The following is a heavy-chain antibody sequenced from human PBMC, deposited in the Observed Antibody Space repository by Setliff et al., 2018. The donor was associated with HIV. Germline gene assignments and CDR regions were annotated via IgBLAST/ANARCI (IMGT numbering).Heavy chain of an antibody. CDR1: GASLQSYY. V-gene: IGHV4-4*07. J-gene: IGHJ5*02. CDR3: ARGPATLRHNWFDP. Sequence: SETLSLTCSVSGASLQSYYWSWIRQPAGKGLQWIGRIYYVGWSKYNPSLEDRVTMSVDTSNNQFSLKLSSVTAADTAVYFCARGPATLRHNWFDPWGQGTPVTVSS. D-gene: IGHD2-21*01. CDR2: IYYVGWS.